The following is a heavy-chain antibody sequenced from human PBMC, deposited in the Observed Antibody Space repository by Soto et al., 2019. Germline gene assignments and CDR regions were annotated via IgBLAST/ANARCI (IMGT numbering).Heavy chain of an antibody. CDR1: GYSFTSYW. D-gene: IGHD2-8*01. CDR2: IYPGDSDT. V-gene: IGHV5-51*01. Sequence: GESLKISCKGSGYSFTSYWIGWVRQMPGKGLEWMGIIYPGDSDTRYSPSFQGQVTISADKSISTAYLQWSSLKASDTAMYYCARQYCTNGVCCIPHNYFDYWGQGTLVTVSS. J-gene: IGHJ4*02. CDR3: ARQYCTNGVCCIPHNYFDY.